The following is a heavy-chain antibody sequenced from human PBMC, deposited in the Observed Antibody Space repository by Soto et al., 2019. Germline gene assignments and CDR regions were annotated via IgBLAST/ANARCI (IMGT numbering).Heavy chain of an antibody. CDR2: IVVGSGNT. CDR1: GFTFSSSA. Sequence: QMQLVQSGPEVKKPGTSVKVSCKASGFTFSSSAMQWVRQGRGQRLEWIGWIVVGSGNTNYAQKFQERVTITRDMSTSTAYMELSSLRSEDTAVYYCAATDYNILTGLYYYGIDVWGQGTTVTVSS. D-gene: IGHD3-9*01. CDR3: AATDYNILTGLYYYGIDV. J-gene: IGHJ6*02. V-gene: IGHV1-58*02.